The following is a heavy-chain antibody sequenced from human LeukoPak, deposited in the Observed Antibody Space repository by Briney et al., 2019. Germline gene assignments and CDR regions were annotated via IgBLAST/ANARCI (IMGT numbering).Heavy chain of an antibody. D-gene: IGHD3-22*01. V-gene: IGHV3-49*04. CDR3: TRDSSGYYTY. Sequence: PGGSLRLSCTASGFTFGDYAMSWVRQAPGKGLEWVGFIRSKAYGGTTEYAASVKGRFTISRDDSKSIAYLQMNSLKTEDTAVYYCTRDSSGYYTYWGQGTLVTVSS. J-gene: IGHJ4*02. CDR2: IRSKAYGGTT. CDR1: GFTFGDYA.